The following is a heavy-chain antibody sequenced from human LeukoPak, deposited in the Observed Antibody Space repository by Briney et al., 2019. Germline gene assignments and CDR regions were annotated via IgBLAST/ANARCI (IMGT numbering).Heavy chain of an antibody. CDR2: VSGNSDNT. CDR1: GFTFRKYA. V-gene: IGHV3-23*01. CDR3: AKGFKTYGELSFDY. Sequence: GGPLRLPCGVSGFTFRKYAMGGVRRSRGEGREGVLTVSGNSDNTYYADSVQGRFTISRDNSRSTVYLQMNSLRAEDTAVYYCAKGFKTYGELSFDYWGQGTLVTVSS. J-gene: IGHJ4*02. D-gene: IGHD4-17*01.